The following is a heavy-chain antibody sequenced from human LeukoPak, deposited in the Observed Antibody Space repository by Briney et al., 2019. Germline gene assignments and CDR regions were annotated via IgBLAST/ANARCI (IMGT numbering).Heavy chain of an antibody. Sequence: PSETLSLTCTVSGYSISSGYYWSWIRQPAGKGLEWIGRIYTSGSTNYNPSLKSRVTISVDTSKNQFSLKLSSVTAADTAVYYCARDPGGSYWDYYYYYMDVWGKGTTVTVSS. CDR3: ARDPGGSYWDYYYYYMDV. CDR1: GYSISSGYY. V-gene: IGHV4-61*02. J-gene: IGHJ6*03. D-gene: IGHD1-26*01. CDR2: IYTSGST.